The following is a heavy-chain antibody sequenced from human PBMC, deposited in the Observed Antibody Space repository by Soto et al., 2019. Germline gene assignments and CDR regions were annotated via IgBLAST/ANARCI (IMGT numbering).Heavy chain of an antibody. CDR2: VYYSGIT. V-gene: IGHV4-31*03. J-gene: IGHJ4*02. CDR1: GGSISSGDYY. CDR3: AREMFSRTWYPGD. Sequence: QVQLQESGPGLVRPLQTLSLTCTVSGGSISSGDYYWSWIRQHPGRGLEWIGYVYYSGITFYNPSLKSRLTISVDTSKNQFYLRLGSVTAADTAVYYCAREMFSRTWYPGDWGQGTLVTVSS. D-gene: IGHD6-13*01.